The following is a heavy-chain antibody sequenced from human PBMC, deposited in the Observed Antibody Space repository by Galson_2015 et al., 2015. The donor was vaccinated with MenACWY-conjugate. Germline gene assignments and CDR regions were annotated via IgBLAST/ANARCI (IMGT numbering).Heavy chain of an antibody. CDR3: ARDLGFCSGGTCYSVYDS. J-gene: IGHJ4*02. V-gene: IGHV3-7*03. CDR2: IKEDGSDK. D-gene: IGHD2-15*01. Sequence: SLRLSCAASGFTFNNYWMNWVRQAPGKGLEWVASIKEDGSDKYYVDSVKGRFTISSDNAQSSLYLQMNSLRADDTAVYYCARDLGFCSGGTCYSVYDSWGQGTLVTVSS. CDR1: GFTFNNYW.